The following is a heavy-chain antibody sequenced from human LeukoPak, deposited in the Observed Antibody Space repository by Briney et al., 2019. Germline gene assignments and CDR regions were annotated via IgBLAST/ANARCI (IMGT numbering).Heavy chain of an antibody. CDR1: GYTFTGYY. Sequence: ASVKVSCKASGYTFTGYYMHWVRQAPGQGLEWMGWINPNSGGTNYAQKFQGRVTMTRDTSISTAYMELSRLRSDDTAVYYCARDLFSSGYYYPLDYWGQGTLVTVSS. D-gene: IGHD3-22*01. J-gene: IGHJ4*02. CDR2: INPNSGGT. CDR3: ARDLFSSGYYYPLDY. V-gene: IGHV1-2*02.